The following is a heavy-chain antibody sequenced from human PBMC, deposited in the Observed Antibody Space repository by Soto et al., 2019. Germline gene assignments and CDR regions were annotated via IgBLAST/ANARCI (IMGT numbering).Heavy chain of an antibody. Sequence: SQTLSLTCAISGDSVSSNSAAWNWIRQSPSRGLEWLGRTYYRSKWYNDYAVSVKSRITINPDTSKNQFSLQPNSVTPEDTAVYYCARSFLQWLNPTALNWFDPWGQGTLVTVSS. CDR3: ARSFLQWLNPTALNWFDP. J-gene: IGHJ5*02. V-gene: IGHV6-1*01. CDR1: GDSVSSNSAA. CDR2: TYYRSKWYN. D-gene: IGHD6-19*01.